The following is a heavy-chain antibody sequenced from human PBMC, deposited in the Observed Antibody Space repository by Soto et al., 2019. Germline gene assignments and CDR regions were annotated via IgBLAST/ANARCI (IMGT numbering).Heavy chain of an antibody. CDR2: VFPTGST. CDR1: GGSMNDYY. CDR3: ARLKGDGFDI. J-gene: IGHJ3*02. Sequence: QVQLQESGPRVVKPSGTLSLTCTVSGGSMNDYYLTWIRQPAGKGLECIGRVFPTGSTNYNPSLRRRVTMSVDTSRTRFSLRLTSVTAADTAVYYCARLKGDGFDIWGQGTQVTVSS. V-gene: IGHV4-4*07.